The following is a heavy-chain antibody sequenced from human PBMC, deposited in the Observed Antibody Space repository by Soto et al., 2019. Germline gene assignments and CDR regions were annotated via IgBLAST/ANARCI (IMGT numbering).Heavy chain of an antibody. J-gene: IGHJ6*02. V-gene: IGHV2-5*02. D-gene: IGHD4-17*01. CDR2: IYWDDDK. Sequence: QITLKESGPTLVKPTQTLTLTCTFSGFSLSTSGVGVGWIRQPPGKALEWLALIYWDDDKRYSPSLKSRLTITKDTSKNQVVLTMTNMDPVDTATYYCAHTTTVTAPARDYGMDVWGQGTTVTVSS. CDR1: GFSLSTSGVG. CDR3: AHTTTVTAPARDYGMDV.